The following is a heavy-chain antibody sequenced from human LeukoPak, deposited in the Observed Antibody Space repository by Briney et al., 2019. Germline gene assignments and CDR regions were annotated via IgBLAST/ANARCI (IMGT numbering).Heavy chain of an antibody. CDR1: GFTFSSYA. D-gene: IGHD3-10*01. V-gene: IGHV1-3*01. J-gene: IGHJ5*02. CDR2: INAGNDNT. Sequence: NSGRSLRLSCAASGFTFSSYAMHWVRQAPGQGLEWMGWINAGNDNTKYSQKFQGRVTITRDTSASTVYMELSSLRSEDTAVYYCARANYGSGTRWFDPWGQGTLVIVSS. CDR3: ARANYGSGTRWFDP.